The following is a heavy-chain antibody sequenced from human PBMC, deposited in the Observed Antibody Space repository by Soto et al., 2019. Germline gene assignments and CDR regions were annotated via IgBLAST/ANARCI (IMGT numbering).Heavy chain of an antibody. CDR2: IYYSGST. D-gene: IGHD6-13*01. Sequence: TVSGGSISSSSYYWGWIRQPPGKGLEWIGSIYYSGSTYYNPSLKSRVTISVDTSKNQFSLKLSSVTAADTAVYYCARRSYSKPDYWGQGTLVTVSS. J-gene: IGHJ4*02. CDR3: ARRSYSKPDY. V-gene: IGHV4-39*01. CDR1: GGSISSSSYY.